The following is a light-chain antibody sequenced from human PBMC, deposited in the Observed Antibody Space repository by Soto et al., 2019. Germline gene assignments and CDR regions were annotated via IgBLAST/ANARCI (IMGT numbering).Light chain of an antibody. V-gene: IGKV1-5*03. J-gene: IGKJ1*01. CDR3: QHYNSYSEA. CDR1: QSISAY. CDR2: KAS. Sequence: IQKTQSPSSLSASVGARVTITXXASQSISAYMNWFQQKPGKAPKLLIYKASTLKSGVPSRFSGSGSGTEFTLTISSLQPDDFATYYCQHYNSYSEAFGQGAKVDIK.